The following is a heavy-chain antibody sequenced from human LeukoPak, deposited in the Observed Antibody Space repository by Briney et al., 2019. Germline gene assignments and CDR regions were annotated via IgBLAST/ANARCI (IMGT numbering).Heavy chain of an antibody. CDR2: ISSSSSYI. CDR3: ARALEIGADV. D-gene: IGHD4/OR15-4a*01. J-gene: IGHJ6*04. V-gene: IGHV3-21*01. Sequence: GGSLRLSCAASGFTFGSNSMNWVRQAPGKGLEWVSSISSSSSYIYYADSVKGRFTISRDNAKNSLYLQMNSLRAEDTAVYYCARALEIGADVWGKGTTVTVSS. CDR1: GFTFGSNS.